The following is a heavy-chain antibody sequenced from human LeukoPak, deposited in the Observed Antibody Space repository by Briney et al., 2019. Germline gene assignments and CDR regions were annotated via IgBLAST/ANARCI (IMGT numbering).Heavy chain of an antibody. CDR1: GGSIRSSHSF. CDR2: IYYSGST. V-gene: IGHV4-39*07. J-gene: IGHJ3*02. Sequence: SETLSLTCSVSGGSIRSSHSFWGWIRQPPGKGLEWIGSIYYSGSTYYNPSLKSRVTISVDTSKNQFSLKLSSVTAADTAVYYCARVRRSHAFDIWGQGTMVTVSS. CDR3: ARVRRSHAFDI.